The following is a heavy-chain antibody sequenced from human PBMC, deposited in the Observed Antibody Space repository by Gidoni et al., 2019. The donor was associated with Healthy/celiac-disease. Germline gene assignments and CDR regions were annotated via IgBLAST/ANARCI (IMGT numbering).Heavy chain of an antibody. CDR2: ISSSGSTI. CDR3: ARGRGYSYGYWAGSANFYYYGMDV. V-gene: IGHV3-11*01. CDR1: GFTFSDYY. J-gene: IGHJ6*02. D-gene: IGHD5-18*01. Sequence: QVQLVESGGGLVKPGGSLRLSCAASGFTFSDYYMSWIRQAPGKGLEWVSYISSSGSTIYYADSVKGRFTISRDNAKNSLYLQMNSLRAEDTAVYYCARGRGYSYGYWAGSANFYYYGMDVWGQGTTVTVSS.